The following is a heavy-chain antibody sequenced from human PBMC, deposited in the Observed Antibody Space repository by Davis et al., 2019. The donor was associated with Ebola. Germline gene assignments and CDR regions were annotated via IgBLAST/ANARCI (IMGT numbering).Heavy chain of an antibody. J-gene: IGHJ4*02. CDR1: GFTFSSYA. CDR3: AKEDYGDYAFDN. V-gene: IGHV3-23*01. Sequence: GESLKTSCAASGFTFSSYATRWVRQAPGKGLEWVSAISGSGGSTYYADSVKGRFTISRDNSKNTLYLQMNSLRAEDTAVYYCAKEDYGDYAFDNWGQGTRVTVSS. CDR2: ISGSGGST. D-gene: IGHD4-17*01.